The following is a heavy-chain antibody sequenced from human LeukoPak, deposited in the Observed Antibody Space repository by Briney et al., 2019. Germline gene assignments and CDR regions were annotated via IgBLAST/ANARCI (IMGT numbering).Heavy chain of an antibody. CDR1: GFTFSTYA. J-gene: IGHJ6*02. CDR3: ASTPRAAVSYYYGMDV. Sequence: GGSLRLSCAASGFTFSTYAMNWVRQAPGKGLEWVSSISKSSDYIKYADSVRGRFTISRDNAKNSLYLQMNSLRAEDTAVYYCASTPRAAVSYYYGMDVWGQGTTVTVSS. V-gene: IGHV3-21*04. CDR2: ISKSSDYI. D-gene: IGHD6-13*01.